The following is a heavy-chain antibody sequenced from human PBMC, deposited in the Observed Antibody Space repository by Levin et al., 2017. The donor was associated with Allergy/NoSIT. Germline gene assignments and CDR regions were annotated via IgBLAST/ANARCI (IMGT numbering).Heavy chain of an antibody. D-gene: IGHD2-15*01. J-gene: IGHJ6*02. CDR1: GFTFSSYS. CDR3: ARDPKYCSGGSCYSEMDV. Sequence: MTGGSLRLSCAASGFTFSSYSMNWVRQAPGKGLEWVSSISSSSSYIYYADSVKGRFTISRDNAKNSLYLQMNSLRAEDTAVYYCARDPKYCSGGSCYSEMDVWGQGTTVTVSS. V-gene: IGHV3-21*01. CDR2: ISSSSSYI.